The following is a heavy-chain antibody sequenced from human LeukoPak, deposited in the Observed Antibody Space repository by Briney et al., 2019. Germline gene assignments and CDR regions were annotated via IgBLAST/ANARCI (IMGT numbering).Heavy chain of an antibody. V-gene: IGHV3-9*01. J-gene: IGHJ4*02. CDR1: GFTFDDFA. CDR3: AKDLYNSAYYFDY. Sequence: GGSLRLSCAASGFTFDDFAMHWVRQAPGKGLEWVSGISWKSGSIGYADSVKGRFTISRDNAKNSLYLLMNSLRAEDTALYYCAKDLYNSAYYFDYWGQGTLVTVSS. D-gene: IGHD6-6*01. CDR2: ISWKSGSI.